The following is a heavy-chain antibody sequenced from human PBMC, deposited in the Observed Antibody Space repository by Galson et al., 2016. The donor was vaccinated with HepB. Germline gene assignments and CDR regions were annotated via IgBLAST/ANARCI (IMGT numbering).Heavy chain of an antibody. V-gene: IGHV3-23*01. J-gene: IGHJ3*02. CDR3: AKDASGSWGDGFDI. Sequence: SLRLSCAASGFTFGSYGMSWVRQAPGKGLVWVSLISASGGTTLYADSVKGRFTISRDNSENTLYLQMNSLRAEDTAVHYCAKDASGSWGDGFDIWGQGTMVTGSS. CDR2: ISASGGTT. D-gene: IGHD1-26*01. CDR1: GFTFGSYG.